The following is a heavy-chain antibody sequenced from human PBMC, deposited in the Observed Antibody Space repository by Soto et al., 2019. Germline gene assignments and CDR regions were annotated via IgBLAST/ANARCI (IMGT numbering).Heavy chain of an antibody. Sequence: ASVKVSCKASGFTFTSSAVQWVRQARGQRLEWIGWIVVGSGNTNYAQKFQERVTITRDMSTSTAYMELSSLRSEDTAVYYCAADNLAAADRWHLVYWGQGTLVTVSS. D-gene: IGHD6-13*01. CDR2: IVVGSGNT. CDR3: AADNLAAADRWHLVY. CDR1: GFTFTSSA. V-gene: IGHV1-58*01. J-gene: IGHJ4*02.